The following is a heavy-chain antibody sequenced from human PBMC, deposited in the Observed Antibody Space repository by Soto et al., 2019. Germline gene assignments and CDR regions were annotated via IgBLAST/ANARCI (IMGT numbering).Heavy chain of an antibody. CDR3: ARGPGQYCSSTSCFDDWFDP. CDR1: GDSVSSNSAA. CDR2: TYYRSKWYN. V-gene: IGHV6-1*01. Sequence: SQTLSLTCAISGDSVSSNSAAWNWIRQSPSRGLEWLGRTYYRSKWYNDYAVSVKSRITINPDTSKNQFSLQLNSVTPEDTAVNYCARGPGQYCSSTSCFDDWFDPWGHGTLVTVSS. J-gene: IGHJ5*02. D-gene: IGHD2-2*01.